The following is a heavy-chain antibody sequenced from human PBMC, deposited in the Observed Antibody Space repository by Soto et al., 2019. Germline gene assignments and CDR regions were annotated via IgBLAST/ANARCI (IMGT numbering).Heavy chain of an antibody. CDR2: INPSGGST. J-gene: IGHJ4*02. V-gene: IGHV1-46*03. Sequence: GASVKVSWRASGLTFTSDFMHWVRQAPGQGLEWMGIINPSGGSTNYAQKFQGRVTMTRDTSTSTVYMELSSLRSEDTAVYYRARVYCSGGSCYSIDYWGQGPLVTVSS. CDR3: ARVYCSGGSCYSIDY. D-gene: IGHD2-15*01. CDR1: GLTFTSDF.